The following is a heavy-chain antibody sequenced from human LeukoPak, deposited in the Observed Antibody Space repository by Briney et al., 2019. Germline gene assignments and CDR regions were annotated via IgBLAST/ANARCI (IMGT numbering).Heavy chain of an antibody. V-gene: IGHV3-48*01. D-gene: IGHD6-13*01. CDR2: ISSSGSPI. J-gene: IGHJ4*02. CDR3: AREYDSRARFDS. CDR1: GDSFIRHT. Sequence: GGSLRLSCVCSGDSFIRHTMIWIRRPPRKGLEWLAYISSSGSPIYYADAVKGRFTVSRDNARTSLFLHMNSLRAEDTAVYYCAREYDSRARFDSWGQGTLVTVSS.